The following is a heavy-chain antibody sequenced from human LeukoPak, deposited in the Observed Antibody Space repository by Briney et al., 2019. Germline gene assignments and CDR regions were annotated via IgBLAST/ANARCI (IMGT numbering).Heavy chain of an antibody. CDR1: GGSFSGYY. CDR3: AREGYSNSRTDY. D-gene: IGHD4-11*01. Sequence: SETLSLTCAVYGGSFSGYYWSWLRQPPGKGLEWIGEINHSGSTNYNPSLKSRVTISVDTSKNQFSLKLSSVTAADTAVYYCAREGYSNSRTDYWGQGTLVTVSS. V-gene: IGHV4-34*01. J-gene: IGHJ4*02. CDR2: INHSGST.